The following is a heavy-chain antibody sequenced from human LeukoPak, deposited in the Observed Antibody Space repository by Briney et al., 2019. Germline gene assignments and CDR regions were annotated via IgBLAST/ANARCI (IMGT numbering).Heavy chain of an antibody. Sequence: KPSEPLSLPCTLSGVSIGSGASSGNWVRQRPGKGREWIGYINYGGSTYYNPSLKSRLTISVDTSKNQLSLKLSSVTAADTAVYYCARESPLVRGVLDYWGQGTLVTVSS. CDR3: ARESPLVRGVLDY. CDR2: INYGGST. D-gene: IGHD3-10*01. CDR1: GVSIGSGASS. J-gene: IGHJ4*02. V-gene: IGHV4-31*03.